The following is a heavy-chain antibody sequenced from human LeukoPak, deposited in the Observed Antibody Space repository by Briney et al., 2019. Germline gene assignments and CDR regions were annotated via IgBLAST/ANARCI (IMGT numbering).Heavy chain of an antibody. D-gene: IGHD1-26*01. V-gene: IGHV4-61*01. Sequence: PSETLSLTCTVSGGSVSSGSYYWSWIRQPPGKGLEWIGYIYYSGSTNYNPSLKSRVTISVDTSKNQFSLKLSSVTAADTAVYYCARGTPHWEGPFDYWGQGTLVTVSS. J-gene: IGHJ4*02. CDR3: ARGTPHWEGPFDY. CDR2: IYYSGST. CDR1: GGSVSSGSYY.